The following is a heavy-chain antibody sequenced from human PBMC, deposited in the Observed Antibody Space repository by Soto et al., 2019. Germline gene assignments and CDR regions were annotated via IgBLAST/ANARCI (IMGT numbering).Heavy chain of an antibody. V-gene: IGHV4-31*03. CDR1: GGSVSSGGYY. CDR3: ARQYSSSWQDY. D-gene: IGHD6-13*01. CDR2: IYYSGST. Sequence: SETLSLTCTVSGGSVSSGGYYWSWIRQHPGKGLEWIGYIYYSGSTYYNPSLKSRVTISVDTSKNQFSLKLSSVTAADTAVYYCARQYSSSWQDYWGQGTLVTVSS. J-gene: IGHJ4*02.